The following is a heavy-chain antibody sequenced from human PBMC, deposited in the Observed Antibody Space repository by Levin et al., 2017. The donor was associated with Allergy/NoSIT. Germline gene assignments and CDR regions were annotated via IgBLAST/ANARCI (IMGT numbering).Heavy chain of an antibody. Sequence: QAGESLKISCAASGFTVISNYMAWVRQAPGQGLEWVSLLHSGGTTDYADSVKGRFTISRDNSKNTLYLQMNSLRAEDTAVYYCAREEGPLDYWGQGTLVTVSS. CDR2: LHSGGTT. J-gene: IGHJ4*02. CDR3: AREEGPLDY. CDR1: GFTVISNY. V-gene: IGHV3-66*01.